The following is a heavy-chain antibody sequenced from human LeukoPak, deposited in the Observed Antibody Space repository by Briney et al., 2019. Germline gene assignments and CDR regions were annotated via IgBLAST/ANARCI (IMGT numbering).Heavy chain of an antibody. J-gene: IGHJ4*02. D-gene: IGHD3-22*01. Sequence: ASVKVSCKASGGTFSSYAISWVRQAPGQGLEWMGGIIPIFGTADYAQKFQGRVTITADESTSTAYMELSSLRSEDTAVYYCARPYDSSGYYYFGYWGQGTLVTVSS. CDR3: ARPYDSSGYYYFGY. CDR1: GGTFSSYA. CDR2: IIPIFGTA. V-gene: IGHV1-69*01.